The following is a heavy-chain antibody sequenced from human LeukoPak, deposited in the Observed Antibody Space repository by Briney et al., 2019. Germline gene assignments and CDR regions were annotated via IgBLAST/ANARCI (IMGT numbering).Heavy chain of an antibody. V-gene: IGHV1-2*02. J-gene: IGHJ4*02. CDR3: ARDLRPNNWTPGFRDY. CDR2: INPNSGGT. CDR1: GYTFTGYY. Sequence: GASVKVSCKASGYTFTGYYIHWVRQAPGQGLEWMGWINPNSGGTTAAQQFQGRVTMTTDTSIATAYMELSGLTFDDTAMYFCARDLRPNNWTPGFRDYWGQGTRVTVSS. D-gene: IGHD1-20*01.